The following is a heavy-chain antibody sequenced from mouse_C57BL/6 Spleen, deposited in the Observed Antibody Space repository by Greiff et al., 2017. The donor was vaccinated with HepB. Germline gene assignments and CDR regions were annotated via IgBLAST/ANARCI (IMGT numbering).Heavy chain of an antibody. J-gene: IGHJ1*03. Sequence: VQLQQSGPELVKPGASVKMSCKASGYTFTDYNMHWVKQSHGKSLEWIGYINPNNGGTSYNQKFKGKATLTVNKSSSTAYMELRSLTSEDSAVYYCAREFDYYGSSYWYFDVWGTGTTVTVSS. CDR1: GYTFTDYN. V-gene: IGHV1-22*01. CDR3: AREFDYYGSSYWYFDV. D-gene: IGHD1-1*01. CDR2: INPNNGGT.